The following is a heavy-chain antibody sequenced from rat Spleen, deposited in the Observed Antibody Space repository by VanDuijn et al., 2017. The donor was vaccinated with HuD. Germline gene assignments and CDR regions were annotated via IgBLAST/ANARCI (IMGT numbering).Heavy chain of an antibody. V-gene: IGHV5-29*01. J-gene: IGHJ4*01. CDR3: ARHGWGYGVMDA. D-gene: IGHD4-3*01. CDR1: GFTFSDYY. Sequence: EVQLVESGGGLVQPGNSLKLSCAASGFTFSDYYMAWVRQAPTKGLEWVATISYDGSITYYRDSVKGRFTISRDNAKSTLYLQMDSLRSEDTATYYCARHGWGYGVMDAWGQGASVTVSS. CDR2: ISYDGSIT.